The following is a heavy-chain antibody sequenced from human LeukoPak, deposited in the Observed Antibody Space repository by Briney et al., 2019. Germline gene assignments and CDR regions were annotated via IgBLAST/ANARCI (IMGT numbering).Heavy chain of an antibody. D-gene: IGHD1-1*01. V-gene: IGHV4-39*01. CDR1: GGSISSSSYY. J-gene: IGHJ6*03. CDR3: ATSDRVLYYMDV. CDR2: IYYTGTT. Sequence: PSETLSLTCTVSGGSISSSSYYWGWIRQPPGKGLEWIGSIYYTGTTHYNPSLKSRVTISVDTSKNQFSLKLSSVTAADTAVYYCATSDRVLYYMDVWGKGTTVTVSS.